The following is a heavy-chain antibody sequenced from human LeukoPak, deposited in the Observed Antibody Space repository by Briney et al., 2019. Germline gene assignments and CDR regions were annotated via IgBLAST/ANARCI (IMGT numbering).Heavy chain of an antibody. CDR2: ISPYNGNT. J-gene: IGHJ4*02. D-gene: IGHD3-3*02. CDR3: AREWSHFGDY. Sequence: ASVKVSCKTSGYTFTSQGIYWVRQAPGQGLEYMGWISPYNGNTNYAQKLQGRVFITTDTSTNTAYMELRSLGSDDTAVYYCAREWSHFGDYWGQGALVTVSS. CDR1: GYTFTSQG. V-gene: IGHV1-18*01.